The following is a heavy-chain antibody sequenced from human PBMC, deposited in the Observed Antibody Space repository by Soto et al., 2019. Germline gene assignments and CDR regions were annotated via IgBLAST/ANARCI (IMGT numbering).Heavy chain of an antibody. CDR1: GFTFSNYA. CDR2: ISGTGGRT. Sequence: EVQMLESGGDLVQPGGSLRLSCAASGFTFSNYAMSWVRQTPGKGLEWVSNISGTGGRTYYAASVKGRFTISRDNSKNTLYMQLNSLCAKDTAIYYCAKGYLLTGVSALDYWGLGTLVTVSS. J-gene: IGHJ4*01. V-gene: IGHV3-23*01. CDR3: AKGYLLTGVSALDY. D-gene: IGHD7-27*01.